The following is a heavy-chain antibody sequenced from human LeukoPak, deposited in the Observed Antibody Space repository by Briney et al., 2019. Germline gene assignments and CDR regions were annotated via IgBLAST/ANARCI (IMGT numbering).Heavy chain of an antibody. V-gene: IGHV3-48*01. CDR3: ARSGVTIFGVVIT. J-gene: IGHJ5*02. CDR2: ISSSGSTI. D-gene: IGHD3-3*01. CDR1: GFTFSSYS. Sequence: GGSLRLSCAASGFTFSSYSMNWVRQAPGKGLEWVSYISSSGSTIYYADSVKGRFTISRDNAKSSLYLQMNSLRAEDTAIYYCARSGVTIFGVVITWGQGTLVTVSS.